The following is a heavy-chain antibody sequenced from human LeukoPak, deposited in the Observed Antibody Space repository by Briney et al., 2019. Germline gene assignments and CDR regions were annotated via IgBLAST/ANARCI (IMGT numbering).Heavy chain of an antibody. CDR3: AGRPDMDY. CDR2: IYHSGST. CDR1: GGSISSGGYY. J-gene: IGHJ4*02. V-gene: IGHV4-30-2*01. D-gene: IGHD3-9*01. Sequence: SQTLSLTCTVSGGSISSGGYYWSWIRQPPGKGLEWIGYIYHSGSTYYNPSLKSRVTISVDRSKNQFSLKLSSVTAADTAVNYCAGRPDMDYWGQGTLVTVSS.